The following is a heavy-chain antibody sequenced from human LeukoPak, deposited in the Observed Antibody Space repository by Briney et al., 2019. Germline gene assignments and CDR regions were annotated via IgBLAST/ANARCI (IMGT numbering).Heavy chain of an antibody. Sequence: PSETLSLTCAVYGGSFSGYYWSWIRQPPGKGLEWIGEINHSGSTNYNPSLKSRVTISVDTSKNQFSLKPSSVTAADTAVYYCARYDFWSGKAPNWGQGTLVTVSS. D-gene: IGHD3-3*01. CDR1: GGSFSGYY. J-gene: IGHJ4*02. CDR3: ARYDFWSGKAPN. CDR2: INHSGST. V-gene: IGHV4-34*01.